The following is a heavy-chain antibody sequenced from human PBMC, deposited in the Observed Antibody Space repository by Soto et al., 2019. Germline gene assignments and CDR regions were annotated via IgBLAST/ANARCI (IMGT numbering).Heavy chain of an antibody. V-gene: IGHV3-9*01. CDR1: GFTFDDNA. CDR3: ARNRYGDYAVNYYYYGMDV. CDR2: INWKSDI. Sequence: LRLSCAVSGFTFDDNAMHWVRQAPEKGLEWVSGINWKSDIGYADSVKSRFTISRDNAENSLYLQMNSLRAEDTAMYYCARNRYGDYAVNYYYYGMDVWGQGTTVTVSS. J-gene: IGHJ6*02. D-gene: IGHD4-17*01.